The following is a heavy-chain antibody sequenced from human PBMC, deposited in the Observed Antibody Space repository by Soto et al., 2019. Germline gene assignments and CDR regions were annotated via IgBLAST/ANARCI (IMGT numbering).Heavy chain of an antibody. D-gene: IGHD1-1*01. CDR2: ISPK. CDR3: ARDDAFANENAFDL. J-gene: IGHJ3*01. CDR1: GFSFRTYG. Sequence: GGSLRLSCVVSGFSFRTYGFHWVRQPPGKGLQWVAVISPKGHSDSVEGRFTISRDNSKDTLYLQMNNLRAEDTAVYYCARDDAFANENAFDLWGQGTKVTVSS. V-gene: IGHV3-33*01.